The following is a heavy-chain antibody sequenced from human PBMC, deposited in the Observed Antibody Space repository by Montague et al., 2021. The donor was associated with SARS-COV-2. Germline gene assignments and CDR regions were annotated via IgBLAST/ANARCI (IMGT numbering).Heavy chain of an antibody. J-gene: IGHJ3*02. V-gene: IGHV2-5*02. Sequence: PALVKHTQTLTLTCTFSGFSLSTSGVGVGWIRQPPGKALEWLALIYWDDDKRYSPSLKSRLTITKDTSKNQVVLTMTNMDPVDTATYYCAHDRVTMIVVAKADAFDIWGQGTMVTVSS. CDR1: GFSLSTSGVG. CDR2: IYWDDDK. D-gene: IGHD3-22*01. CDR3: AHDRVTMIVVAKADAFDI.